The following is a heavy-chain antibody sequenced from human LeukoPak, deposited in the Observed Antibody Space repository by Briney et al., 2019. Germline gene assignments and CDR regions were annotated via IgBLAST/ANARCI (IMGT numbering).Heavy chain of an antibody. D-gene: IGHD3-22*01. CDR2: INQDGSEK. Sequence: GGSLRLSCAASGFTFSTYWMSWVRQAPVKGLEWVANINQDGSEKYYVDSVKGRFTISRDNAKSSLYLQMNSLRADDTAVYYCARDRALYDSRRGYYYTEDDYWGQGTLVTVSS. V-gene: IGHV3-7*01. J-gene: IGHJ4*02. CDR3: ARDRALYDSRRGYYYTEDDY. CDR1: GFTFSTYW.